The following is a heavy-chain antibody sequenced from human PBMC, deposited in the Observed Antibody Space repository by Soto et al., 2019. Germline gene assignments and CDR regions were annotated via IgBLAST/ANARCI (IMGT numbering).Heavy chain of an antibody. CDR1: GGSISSYY. V-gene: IGHV4-59*08. CDR3: ATYFHHYVWGSYPSGDAFDI. CDR2: IYYSGST. Sequence: QVQLQESGPGLVKPSETLSLTCTVSGGSISSYYWSWIRQPPGKGLEWIGYIYYSGSTYYNPSLKSRVTISVDTSKNQFSLKLSSVTAADTAVYYCATYFHHYVWGSYPSGDAFDIWGQGTMVTVSS. J-gene: IGHJ3*02. D-gene: IGHD3-16*02.